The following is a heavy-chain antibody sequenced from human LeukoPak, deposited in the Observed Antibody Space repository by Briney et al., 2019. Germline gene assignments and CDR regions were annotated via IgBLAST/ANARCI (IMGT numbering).Heavy chain of an antibody. CDR1: GYTFTSYA. CDR3: ARVDTVTTENAFDI. Sequence: GASVKVSCKASGYTFTSYAMHWVRQAPGQRLEWMGWINAGNGNTKYSLKFQGRVTITRDTSASTAYMELSSLRSEDTAVYYCARVDTVTTENAFDIWGQGTMVTVSS. D-gene: IGHD4-17*01. V-gene: IGHV1-3*01. CDR2: INAGNGNT. J-gene: IGHJ3*02.